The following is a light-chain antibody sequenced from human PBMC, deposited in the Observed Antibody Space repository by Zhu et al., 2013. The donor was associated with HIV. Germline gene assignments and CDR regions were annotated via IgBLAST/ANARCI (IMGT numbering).Light chain of an antibody. J-gene: IGLJ3*02. CDR1: SSDVGSYNL. V-gene: IGLV2-14*02. Sequence: QSALTQPASVSGSPGQSITISCTGTSSDVGSYNLVSWYQHHPGKAPKFIIYEVNKRPSGVSYRFSASKSGNTASLTISGLQAEDEGDYYCSSYTINTLQLFGGGTKVTVL. CDR2: EVN. CDR3: SSYTINTLQL.